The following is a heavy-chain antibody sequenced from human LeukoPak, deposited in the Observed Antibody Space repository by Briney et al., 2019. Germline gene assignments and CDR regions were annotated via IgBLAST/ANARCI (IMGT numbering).Heavy chain of an antibody. CDR2: IYYSGST. D-gene: IGHD6-13*01. CDR1: GGSISSYY. CDR3: ARQSSSWYEINWFDP. V-gene: IGHV4-59*08. J-gene: IGHJ5*02. Sequence: SETLSLTCTVSGGSISSYYWSWIRQPPGKGLEWIGYIYYSGSTNYNRSLKSRVTISVDTSKNQFSLKMSSVTAADTAVYYCARQSSSWYEINWFDPWGQGTLVTVSS.